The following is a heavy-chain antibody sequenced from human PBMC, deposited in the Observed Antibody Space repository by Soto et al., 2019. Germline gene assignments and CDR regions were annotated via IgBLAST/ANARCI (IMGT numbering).Heavy chain of an antibody. J-gene: IGHJ6*03. CDR2: IKQDGGEK. D-gene: IGHD1-20*01. CDR1: GFTFSTYW. V-gene: IGHV3-7*01. CDR3: ASSLYNWNNIYYYYYMDV. Sequence: GGSLRLSCAASGFTFSTYWMSWVRQAPGKGLEWVANIKQDGGEKYYVDSVKGRFTISRDNAKNSLYLQMNSLRAEDTALYYCASSLYNWNNIYYYYYMDVWGKGTTVTVSS.